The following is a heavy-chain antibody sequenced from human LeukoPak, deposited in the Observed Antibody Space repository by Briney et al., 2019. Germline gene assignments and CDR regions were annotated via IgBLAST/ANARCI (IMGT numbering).Heavy chain of an antibody. Sequence: TGGSLRLSCAASGFPFSRYWMIWVRQAPGKGLEWVANIKPDGSEKHYVDSVKGRFTFSRDNAKNSLYLQMNGLRAEDMAVYYCARLAAGSDYFDYWGQGTLVTVSS. CDR1: GFPFSRYW. J-gene: IGHJ4*02. CDR3: ARLAAGSDYFDY. D-gene: IGHD6-13*01. CDR2: IKPDGSEK. V-gene: IGHV3-7*04.